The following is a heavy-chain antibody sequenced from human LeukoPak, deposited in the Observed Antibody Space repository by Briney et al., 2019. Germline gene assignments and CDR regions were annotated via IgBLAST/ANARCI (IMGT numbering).Heavy chain of an antibody. CDR3: AGCGNSEGGGCAH. D-gene: IGHD5-18*01. V-gene: IGHV1-3*04. CDR2: INTGNGNT. Sequence: GASVKVSCKASGYIFTSHSMHWVRQAPGQRLEWMGWINTGNGNTKYSQKFQGRVTVTRDTSASTAYMELSSLRSEDTAVYYCAGCGNSEGGGCAHGGQGTLATVSS. CDR1: GYIFTSHS. J-gene: IGHJ4*02.